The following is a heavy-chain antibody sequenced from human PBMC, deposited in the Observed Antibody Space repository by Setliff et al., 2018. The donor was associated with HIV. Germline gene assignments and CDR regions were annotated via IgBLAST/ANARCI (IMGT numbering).Heavy chain of an antibody. D-gene: IGHD2-8*02. V-gene: IGHV4-61*09. J-gene: IGHJ4*02. CDR1: GGSINNGVSY. CDR2: VSSSGST. CDR3: ARGRGDIVLLVYTYPPDY. Sequence: KTSETLSLTCTVSGGSINNGVSYWSWIRQSAEKGLEWIGHVSSSGSTTYNPSLKSRVTISVDTSKNHFSLNLTSVTAADTAVYYCARGRGDIVLLVYTYPPDYWGRGKLVTVSS.